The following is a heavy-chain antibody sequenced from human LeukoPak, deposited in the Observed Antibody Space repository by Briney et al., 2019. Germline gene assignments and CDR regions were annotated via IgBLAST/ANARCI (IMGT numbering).Heavy chain of an antibody. D-gene: IGHD7-27*01. Sequence: PSETLSLTCTVSGGSISDYYWTWIRQSPGKGLEWIGYIYHTGSTSYSPSLKSRVTISADTSQNQFSLKLSSVTAADTAVYYCASRKLGNDYWGQGTLVTVSS. J-gene: IGHJ4*02. CDR1: GGSISDYY. CDR2: IYHTGST. V-gene: IGHV4-59*01. CDR3: ASRKLGNDY.